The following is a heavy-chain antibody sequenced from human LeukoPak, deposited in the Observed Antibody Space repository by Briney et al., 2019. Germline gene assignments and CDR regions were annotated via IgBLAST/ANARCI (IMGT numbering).Heavy chain of an antibody. CDR3: ATGYDYVWGSYRKLYFQH. Sequence: GASVKVSCKASGYTFTGYYMHWVRQAPGQGLEWMGWINPNSGGTNYAQKFQGRVTMTRDTSISTAYMELSRLRSDDTAVYYCATGYDYVWGSYRKLYFQHLVQGTLVTVSS. CDR1: GYTFTGYY. D-gene: IGHD3-16*02. V-gene: IGHV1-2*02. CDR2: INPNSGGT. J-gene: IGHJ1*01.